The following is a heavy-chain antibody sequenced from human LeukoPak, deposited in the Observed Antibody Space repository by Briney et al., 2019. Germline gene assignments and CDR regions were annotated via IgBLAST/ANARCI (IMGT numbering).Heavy chain of an antibody. D-gene: IGHD3-10*01. CDR3: AREPSDFGEEPFNY. V-gene: IGHV3-21*06. Sequence: GGSLRLSCAASGFTFNKYSMNWVRQAPGKGLEWVSSISTISIYIYYADSLKGRFTISRDNAKNSLYLQMNSLRAEDTAVYYCAREPSDFGEEPFNYWGQGTLVTVSS. J-gene: IGHJ4*02. CDR1: GFTFNKYS. CDR2: ISTISIYI.